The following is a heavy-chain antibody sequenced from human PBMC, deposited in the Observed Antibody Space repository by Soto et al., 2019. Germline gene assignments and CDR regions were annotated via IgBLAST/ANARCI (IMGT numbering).Heavy chain of an antibody. J-gene: IGHJ5*02. CDR1: GGSISSGGYY. D-gene: IGHD2-15*01. Sequence: SETLSLTCTVSGGSISSGGYYWSWIRQHPGKGLEWIGYIYYSGSTYYNPSLKSRVTISVDTSKNQFSLKLSSVTAADTAVYYCARGRAVQRPGYCSGGSCYEAHWFDPWGQGTLVTVSS. V-gene: IGHV4-31*03. CDR3: ARGRAVQRPGYCSGGSCYEAHWFDP. CDR2: IYYSGST.